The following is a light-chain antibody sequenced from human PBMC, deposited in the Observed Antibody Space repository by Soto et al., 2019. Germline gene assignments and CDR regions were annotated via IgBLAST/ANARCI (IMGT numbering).Light chain of an antibody. V-gene: IGKV2D-29*01. Sequence: DIVMTQTPLSLSVTPGQPASISCKSSQSLLSANGKTFLYWYLQKTGQPPQLLIYEVSNRFFGVPDRVSGSGSATDFTLKISRVETEDVGLYYCMQSIQPPLTFGGRTKVEIK. J-gene: IGKJ4*01. CDR1: QSLLSANGKTF. CDR3: MQSIQPPLT. CDR2: EVS.